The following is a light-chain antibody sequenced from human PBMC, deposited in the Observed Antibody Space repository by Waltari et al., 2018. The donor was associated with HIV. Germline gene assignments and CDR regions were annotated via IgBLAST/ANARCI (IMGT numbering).Light chain of an antibody. CDR2: DGS. J-gene: IGLJ3*02. Sequence: QSALTQPRSVSGSPGQSVTISCPGTSSAVGGYNYVSWYQHHPTKAPKLTIYDGSTRPAGGPDRCSGSKSGNTASLTISGLQAEDEADYYGCSYAGTCTWVFGGGTKLTVL. CDR1: SSAVGGYNY. CDR3: CSYAGTCTWV. V-gene: IGLV2-11*01.